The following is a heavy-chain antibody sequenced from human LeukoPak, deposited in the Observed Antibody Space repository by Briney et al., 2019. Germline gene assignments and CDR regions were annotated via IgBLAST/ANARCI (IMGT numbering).Heavy chain of an antibody. D-gene: IGHD5-18*01. Sequence: ASVKVSCKASGGTFSSYAISWVRQAPGQGLEWMGRIIPILGIANYAQKFQGRVTITADKSTSTAYMELSSLRSEDTAVYYCARDCLPKGTAMGYWGQGTLVTVSS. CDR3: ARDCLPKGTAMGY. V-gene: IGHV1-69*04. CDR2: IIPILGIA. CDR1: GGTFSSYA. J-gene: IGHJ4*02.